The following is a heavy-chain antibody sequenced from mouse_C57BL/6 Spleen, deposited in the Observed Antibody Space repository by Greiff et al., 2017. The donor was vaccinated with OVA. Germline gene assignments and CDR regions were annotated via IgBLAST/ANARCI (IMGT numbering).Heavy chain of an antibody. V-gene: IGHV1-82*01. J-gene: IGHJ2*01. CDR3: ARGDYFDY. CDR1: GYAFSSSW. Sequence: LKQSGPELVKPGASVKISCKASGYAFSSSWMNWVKQRPGKGLEWIGRIYPGDGDTNYNGKFKGKATLTADKSSSTAYMQLSSLTSEDSAVYFCARGDYFDYWGQGTTLTVSS. CDR2: IYPGDGDT.